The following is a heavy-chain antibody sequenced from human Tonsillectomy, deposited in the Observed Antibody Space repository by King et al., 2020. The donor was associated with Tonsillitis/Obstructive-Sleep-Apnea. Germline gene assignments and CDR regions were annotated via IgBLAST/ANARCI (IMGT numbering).Heavy chain of an antibody. CDR1: GFTFSSYG. D-gene: IGHD6-13*01. CDR3: ASGYPSEQQLVLSYFDY. J-gene: IGHJ4*02. V-gene: IGHV3-33*01. CDR2: IWYDGSNK. Sequence: VQLVESGGGVVQPGRSLRLSCAASGFTFSSYGMHWVRQAPGKGLEWVAVIWYDGSNKYYADSVKGRFTISRDNSKNTLYLQMNSLRAEHTAVYYCASGYPSEQQLVLSYFDYWGQGTLVTVSS.